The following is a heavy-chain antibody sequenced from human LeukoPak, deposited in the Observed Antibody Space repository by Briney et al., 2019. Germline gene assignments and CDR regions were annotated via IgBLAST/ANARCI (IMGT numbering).Heavy chain of an antibody. CDR2: IIPLLGTK. CDR3: ARGLRYGDYLAPLDY. D-gene: IGHD4-17*01. V-gene: IGHV1-69*08. CDR1: GGTFSGYT. J-gene: IGHJ4*02. Sequence: GASVKVSCKASGGTFSGYTVVWVRQAPGQGLEWMGTIIPLLGTKNFAQKFQGRVIITADKSTSTANMELRSLRSEDTAVYYCARGLRYGDYLAPLDYWGQGTLVTVSS.